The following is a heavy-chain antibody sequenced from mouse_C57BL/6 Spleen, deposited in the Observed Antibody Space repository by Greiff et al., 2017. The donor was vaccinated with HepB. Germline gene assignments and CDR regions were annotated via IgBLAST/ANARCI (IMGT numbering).Heavy chain of an antibody. CDR1: GYTFTSYW. Sequence: VQLQQSGAELVKPGASVKMSCKASGYTFTSYWITRVKQRPGQGLEWIGDIYPGSGSTNYNEKFKSKATLTVDTSSSTAYMQLSSLTSEDSAVYCGAEREGLDYAMDYWGQGTSVTVSS. CDR3: AEREGLDYAMDY. J-gene: IGHJ4*01. CDR2: IYPGSGST. V-gene: IGHV1-55*01. D-gene: IGHD3-3*01.